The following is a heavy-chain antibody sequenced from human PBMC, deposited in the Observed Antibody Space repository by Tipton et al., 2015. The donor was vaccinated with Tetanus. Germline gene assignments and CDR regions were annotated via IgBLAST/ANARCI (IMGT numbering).Heavy chain of an antibody. Sequence: LRLSCNVSGASMSSSSYYWDWIRQPPGKGLEWIGSIYYSGSAYYNPSLKSRIIISVDTSKNQLSLQLTSVTAADTGVYYCARGGPYSTTMGSHWFDPWGQGTLVTVSS. V-gene: IGHV4-39*07. J-gene: IGHJ5*02. CDR3: ARGGPYSTTMGSHWFDP. CDR2: IYYSGSA. CDR1: GASMSSSSYY. D-gene: IGHD2-2*01.